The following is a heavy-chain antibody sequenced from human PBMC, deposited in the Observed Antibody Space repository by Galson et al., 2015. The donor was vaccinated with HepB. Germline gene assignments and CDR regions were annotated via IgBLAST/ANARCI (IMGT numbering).Heavy chain of an antibody. V-gene: IGHV1-69*13. Sequence: SVKVSCKASGGIFSNYAISWVRQAPGQGLEWMGGIISILGAPNYAQNFQGRVTITADESTSIGYMELSSLRSEDTAVYYCARGGFKLQFYYDLDVWGQGTTVTVPS. CDR1: GGIFSNYA. D-gene: IGHD4-11*01. CDR3: ARGGFKLQFYYDLDV. CDR2: IISILGAP. J-gene: IGHJ6*02.